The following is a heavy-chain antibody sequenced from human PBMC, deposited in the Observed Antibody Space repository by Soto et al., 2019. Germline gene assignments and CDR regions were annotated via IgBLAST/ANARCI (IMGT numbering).Heavy chain of an antibody. Sequence: ALRLSCAASGFTFSSYGMHWVRQAPGKGLEWVAVISYDGSNKYYADSVKGRFTISRDNSKNTLYLQMNSLRAEDTAVYYCAKDFMMSSSWYGGFDYWGQGTLVTVSS. CDR1: GFTFSSYG. J-gene: IGHJ4*02. D-gene: IGHD6-13*01. CDR3: AKDFMMSSSWYGGFDY. CDR2: ISYDGSNK. V-gene: IGHV3-30*18.